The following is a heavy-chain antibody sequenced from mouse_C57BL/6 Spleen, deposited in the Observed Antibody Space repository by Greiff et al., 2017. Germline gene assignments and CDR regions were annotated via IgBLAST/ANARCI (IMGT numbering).Heavy chain of an antibody. D-gene: IGHD3-2*02. CDR3: ARSGAQVAWFAY. CDR2: IYPSDSET. CDR1: GYTFTSYW. J-gene: IGHJ3*01. Sequence: VQLQQPGAELVRPGSSVKLSCKASGYTFTSYWMDWVKQRPGQGLEWIGNIYPSDSETHYNQKFKDKATLTVDKSSSTAYMQLSSLTSEDSAVYYCARSGAQVAWFAYWGQGTLVTVSA. V-gene: IGHV1-61*01.